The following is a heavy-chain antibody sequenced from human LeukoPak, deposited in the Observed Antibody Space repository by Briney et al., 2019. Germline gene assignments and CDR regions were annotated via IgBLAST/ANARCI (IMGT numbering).Heavy chain of an antibody. CDR1: GFTFSSHA. CDR3: AKGYCSSTSCFLAPFDY. J-gene: IGHJ4*02. D-gene: IGHD2-2*01. V-gene: IGHV3-23*01. Sequence: GGSLRLSCAASGFTFSSHAMSWVRQAPGMGLEWVSAISGSGGSTYYADPVKGRFTISRDNSKNTLYLQMNSLRAEDTAVYYCAKGYCSSTSCFLAPFDYWGQGTLVTVSS. CDR2: ISGSGGST.